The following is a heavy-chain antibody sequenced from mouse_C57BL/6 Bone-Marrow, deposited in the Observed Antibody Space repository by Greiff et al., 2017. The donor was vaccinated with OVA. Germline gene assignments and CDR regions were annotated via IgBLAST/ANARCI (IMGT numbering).Heavy chain of an antibody. CDR2: ISYDGSN. J-gene: IGHJ4*01. CDR3: AMDDYDNAMNY. V-gene: IGHV3-6*01. Sequence: EVKLVESGPGLVKPSQSLSLTCSVTGYSITSGYFWYWNRQFPGNKLEWMGYISYDGSNNYNPSLKNRISITRDTSKNQFFLKLNSVTTEDTATYYSAMDDYDNAMNYWGQGTSVTVSS. CDR1: GYSITSGYF. D-gene: IGHD2-4*01.